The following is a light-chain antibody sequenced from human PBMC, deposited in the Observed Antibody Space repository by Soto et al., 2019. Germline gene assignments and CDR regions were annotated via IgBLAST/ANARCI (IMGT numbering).Light chain of an antibody. J-gene: IGLJ2*01. CDR3: QSYDSSLSGYVV. V-gene: IGLV1-40*01. Sequence: QTVVTQPPSVSGAPGQRDTISCTGSSSNIGAGYDVNWYQQLPGIAPKLLIYRNNNRPSGVPDRFSGSKSGNSASLAITGLQAEDEADYYCQSYDSSLSGYVVFGGRTKLTVL. CDR2: RNN. CDR1: SSNIGAGYD.